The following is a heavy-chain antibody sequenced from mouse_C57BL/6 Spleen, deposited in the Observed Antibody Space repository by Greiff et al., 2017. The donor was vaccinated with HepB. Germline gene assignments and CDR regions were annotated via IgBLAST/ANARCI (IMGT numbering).Heavy chain of an antibody. Sequence: LQESGAELVKPGASVKISCKASGYAFSSYWMNWVKQRPGKGLEWIGQIYPGDGDTNYNGKFKGKATLTADKSSSTAYMQLSSLTSEDSAVYFCARYRWLPYYAMDYWGQGTSVTVSS. V-gene: IGHV1-80*01. J-gene: IGHJ4*01. CDR2: IYPGDGDT. CDR3: ARYRWLPYYAMDY. CDR1: GYAFSSYW. D-gene: IGHD2-2*01.